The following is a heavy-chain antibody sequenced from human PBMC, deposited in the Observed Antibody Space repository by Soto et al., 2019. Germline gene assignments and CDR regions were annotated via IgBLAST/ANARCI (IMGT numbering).Heavy chain of an antibody. CDR1: GFPFGRHA. V-gene: IGHV3-23*01. J-gene: IGHJ4*02. CDR3: AKGKAHTLFGVDTLFDY. CDR2: VRGNGGTT. Sequence: GYLRLSCAASGFPFGRHAMSWVRQAPGKGLEWVSLVRGNGGTTNYADSVKGRFTISRDNSQKTLYLQMNSLRAEDTAIYYCAKGKAHTLFGVDTLFDYWGQGTLVTVSS. D-gene: IGHD3-3*01.